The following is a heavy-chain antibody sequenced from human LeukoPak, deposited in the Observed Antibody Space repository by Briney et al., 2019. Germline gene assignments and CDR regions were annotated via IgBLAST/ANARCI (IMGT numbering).Heavy chain of an antibody. Sequence: GGSLRLSCAASGFTFSTYSMDWVRQTPGKGLEWVSYISGDNSKVYYADSVKGRFTISRDNARNSLYLQMNSLRAEDTAVYYCARDPSGYRYYFDYWGQGILVTVSS. CDR2: ISGDNSKV. J-gene: IGHJ4*02. V-gene: IGHV3-48*01. CDR1: GFTFSTYS. CDR3: ARDPSGYRYYFDY. D-gene: IGHD3-22*01.